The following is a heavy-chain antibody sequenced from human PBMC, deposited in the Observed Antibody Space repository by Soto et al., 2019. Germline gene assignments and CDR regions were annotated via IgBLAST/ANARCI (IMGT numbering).Heavy chain of an antibody. CDR2: IYGGGNGP. V-gene: IGHV3-23*01. CDR1: GFTFSDFA. D-gene: IGHD2-2*03. CDR3: AKMEGMDPWAYSFDY. J-gene: IGHJ4*02. Sequence: EVQVLESGGGLVQPGGSLRLSCAATGFTFSDFAISWVRQAPGKGLEWVSRIYGGGNGPHYADSVKGRVTISRDNSKNTLYLQMNSLRAEDTVVYYCAKMEGMDPWAYSFDYWGQGTLVTVSS.